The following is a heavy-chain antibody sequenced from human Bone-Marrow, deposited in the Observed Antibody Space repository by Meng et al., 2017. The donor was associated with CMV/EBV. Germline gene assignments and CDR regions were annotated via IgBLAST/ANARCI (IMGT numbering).Heavy chain of an antibody. D-gene: IGHD1-14*01. V-gene: IGHV3-21*01. CDR3: ARDGIPSRDDAFDI. CDR1: GFTFSSYS. Sequence: GGSLRLSCAASGFTFSSYSMNWVRQAPGKGLEWVSSISSSSSYIYYADSVKGRFTISRDNAKNSLYLQMNSLRAEDTAVYYCARDGIPSRDDAFDIWGQGTRVTGSS. J-gene: IGHJ3*02. CDR2: ISSSSSYI.